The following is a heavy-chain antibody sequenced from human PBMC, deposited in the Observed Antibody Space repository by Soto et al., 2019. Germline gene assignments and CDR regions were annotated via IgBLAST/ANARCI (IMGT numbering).Heavy chain of an antibody. CDR2: MNPNSGHT. CDR1: RYTFTSCD. J-gene: IGHJ6*02. CDR3: ARDRRSMDV. Sequence: QVQLVQSGAEVKKPGASVKVSCKASRYTFTSCDINWVRQATGQGLEWMGWMNPNSGHTGYAQKFQGRLTMTRNTSISTAYMELSSLRSEDTAVYYCARDRRSMDVWGQGTTVTVSS. V-gene: IGHV1-8*01.